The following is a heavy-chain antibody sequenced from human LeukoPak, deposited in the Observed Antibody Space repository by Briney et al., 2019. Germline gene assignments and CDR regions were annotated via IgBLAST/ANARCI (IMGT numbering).Heavy chain of an antibody. J-gene: IGHJ3*02. Sequence: GGSLRLSCAASGFTFSSYEMNWVRQAPGKGLEWVSYISSSGSTIYYADSVKGRFTISRDNAKNSLYLQMNSLRAEDTAVYYCARTTVTAFSVHAFDIWGQGTMVTVSS. D-gene: IGHD4-17*01. CDR3: ARTTVTAFSVHAFDI. V-gene: IGHV3-48*03. CDR1: GFTFSSYE. CDR2: ISSSGSTI.